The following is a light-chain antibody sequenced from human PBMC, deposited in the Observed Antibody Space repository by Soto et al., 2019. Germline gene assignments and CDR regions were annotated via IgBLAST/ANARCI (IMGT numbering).Light chain of an antibody. CDR3: QQYNSYPLT. Sequence: DIHMTQSPSSLSASVGDRVTITCRASQAISHYLAWFQQKPGEAPKSLIYAASSLQSGVPSKFGGSGSGTDFTLTITSLQPEDFATYYCQQYNSYPLTFGGGTKVEIK. CDR1: QAISHY. V-gene: IGKV1-16*02. CDR2: AAS. J-gene: IGKJ4*01.